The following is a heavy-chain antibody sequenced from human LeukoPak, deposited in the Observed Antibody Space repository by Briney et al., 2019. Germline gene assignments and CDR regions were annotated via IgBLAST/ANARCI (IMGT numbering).Heavy chain of an antibody. Sequence: PGGSLRLSCAASGFTFRIYAMNWVRQAPGKGLEWVSSIRGIDGSTYYADSVKGRFTISRDNSKNTVYLQMNSLRAEDTAVYYCARYYGSGSYYDYYYYGMDVWGQGTTVTVSS. CDR1: GFTFRIYA. CDR2: IRGIDGST. J-gene: IGHJ6*02. D-gene: IGHD3-10*01. CDR3: ARYYGSGSYYDYYYYGMDV. V-gene: IGHV3-23*01.